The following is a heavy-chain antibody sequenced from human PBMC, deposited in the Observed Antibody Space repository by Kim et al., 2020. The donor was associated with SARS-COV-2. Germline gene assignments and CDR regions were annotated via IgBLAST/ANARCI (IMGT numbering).Heavy chain of an antibody. Sequence: SETLSLTCTVSGGSISSYYWSWIRQPPGKGLEWIGYIYYSGSTNYNPSLKSRVTISVDTSKNQFSLKLSSVTAADTAVYYCARTPTLWFHNWFDPWGQGTLVTVSS. D-gene: IGHD3-10*01. V-gene: IGHV4-59*01. J-gene: IGHJ5*02. CDR1: GGSISSYY. CDR2: IYYSGST. CDR3: ARTPTLWFHNWFDP.